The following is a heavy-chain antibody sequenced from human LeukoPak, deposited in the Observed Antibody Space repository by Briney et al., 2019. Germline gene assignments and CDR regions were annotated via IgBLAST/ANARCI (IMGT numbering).Heavy chain of an antibody. CDR2: ISGSGGST. J-gene: IGHJ4*02. V-gene: IGHV3-23*01. Sequence: PGGSLRLSCAASGFTFSSYAMSWVRQAPGKGLEWVSAISGSGGSTYYADSVKGRFTISRDNAKNSLYLQMNSLRAEDTAVYYCARDSYGDYFNYFDYWGQGTLVTVSS. CDR3: ARDSYGDYFNYFDY. D-gene: IGHD4-17*01. CDR1: GFTFSSYA.